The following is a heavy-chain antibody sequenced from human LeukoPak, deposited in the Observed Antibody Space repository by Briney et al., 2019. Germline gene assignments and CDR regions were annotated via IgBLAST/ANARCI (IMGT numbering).Heavy chain of an antibody. Sequence: GGSLRLSCAASGFAFADYAMHWVRQIPGKGLECVAHIHADGGRTFYADSVKGRFTVSRDNAKNSLYLQMNSLRAEDTAVYYCAGSNLVVPAAHWGQGTLVTVSS. J-gene: IGHJ4*02. CDR3: AGSNLVVPAAH. CDR2: IHADGGRT. V-gene: IGHV3-43*02. D-gene: IGHD2-2*01. CDR1: GFAFADYA.